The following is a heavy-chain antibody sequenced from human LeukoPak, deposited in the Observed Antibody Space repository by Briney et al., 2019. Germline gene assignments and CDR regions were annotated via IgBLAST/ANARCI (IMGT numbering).Heavy chain of an antibody. CDR2: ISWNSGSI. Sequence: GGSLRLSCAASGFTFDDYAMHWVRQAPGKGLEWVSGISWNSGSIGYADSVKGRFTISRDNAKNSLYLQMNSLRAEDTALYYCAKGGFGELLPTDYWGQGTLVTVSS. D-gene: IGHD3-10*01. J-gene: IGHJ4*02. CDR1: GFTFDDYA. V-gene: IGHV3-9*01. CDR3: AKGGFGELLPTDY.